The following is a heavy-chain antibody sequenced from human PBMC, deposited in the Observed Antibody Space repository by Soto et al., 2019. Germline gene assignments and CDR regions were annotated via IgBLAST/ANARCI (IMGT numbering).Heavy chain of an antibody. J-gene: IGHJ6*02. Sequence: EVQLVESGGGLVQPGGSLRLSCAGSGFTFSSYWMHWVRQAPGKGLVWVSRINSDGSSTSYADSVEGRFTISRDNTKNRVYLQMNILRAEDTAVYYCARDAEGPYYYGMDVWGQGTTVTVSS. CDR1: GFTFSSYW. V-gene: IGHV3-74*01. CDR3: ARDAEGPYYYGMDV. CDR2: INSDGSST.